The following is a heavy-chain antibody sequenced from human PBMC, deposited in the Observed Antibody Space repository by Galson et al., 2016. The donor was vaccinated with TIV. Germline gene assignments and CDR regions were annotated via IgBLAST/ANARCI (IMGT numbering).Heavy chain of an antibody. CDR2: MYPADSDT. D-gene: IGHD5-12*01. CDR1: GYSFTSNW. J-gene: IGHJ4*02. Sequence: QSGAEVKKPGQSLKISCKVSGYSFTSNWIGWVRQTPGKGLEWMGIMYPADSDTRYSPSFQGQVTISAAESISTAYLQWSSLRASDSAMYYCVRAPGYSGYSYGYFDSWGQGTLVTVSS. CDR3: VRAPGYSGYSYGYFDS. V-gene: IGHV5-51*03.